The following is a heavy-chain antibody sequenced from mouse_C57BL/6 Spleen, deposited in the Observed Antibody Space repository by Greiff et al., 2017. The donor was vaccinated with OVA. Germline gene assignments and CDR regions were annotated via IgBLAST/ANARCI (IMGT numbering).Heavy chain of an antibody. CDR1: GYTFTDYY. J-gene: IGHJ2*01. CDR2: IYPGSGNT. D-gene: IGHD2-12*01. V-gene: IGHV1-76*01. Sequence: VQLQQSGAELVRPGASVKLSCKASGYTFTDYYINWVKQRPGQGLEWIARIYPGSGNTYYNEKFKGKATLTAEKSSSTAYMQLSSLTSEDSAVYFCAREGAYYSLDYWGQGTTLTVSS. CDR3: AREGAYYSLDY.